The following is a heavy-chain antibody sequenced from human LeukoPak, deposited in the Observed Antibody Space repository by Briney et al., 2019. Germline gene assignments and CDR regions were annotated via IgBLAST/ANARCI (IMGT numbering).Heavy chain of an antibody. CDR1: GYTFTSYD. V-gene: IGHV1-8*01. Sequence: ASVKVSCKASGYTFTSYDINWVRQATGQGLEWMGWMNPNSGNTGYAQKFQGRVTMTRDMSTSTVYMELSSLRSEDTAVYYCARDPSGSYLYLGAYFDYWGQGTLVTVSS. D-gene: IGHD1-26*01. J-gene: IGHJ4*02. CDR3: ARDPSGSYLYLGAYFDY. CDR2: MNPNSGNT.